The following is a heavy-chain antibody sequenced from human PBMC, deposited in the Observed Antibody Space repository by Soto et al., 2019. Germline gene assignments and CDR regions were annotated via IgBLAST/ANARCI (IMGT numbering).Heavy chain of an antibody. V-gene: IGHV4-34*01. CDR1: GGSFTGYY. J-gene: IGHJ5*02. CDR2: INHSGST. CDR3: ARGRSVVVPAAIISPGFDP. D-gene: IGHD2-2*01. Sequence: QVQLQQWGAGLLKPSETLSLTCAVCGGSFTGYYWSWIRQPPGKGLEWFGEINHSGSTNYNPSLNSRVTISVDTSKNQFSLKLSSVTAADTAVYYCARGRSVVVPAAIISPGFDPWGQGTLVTVSS.